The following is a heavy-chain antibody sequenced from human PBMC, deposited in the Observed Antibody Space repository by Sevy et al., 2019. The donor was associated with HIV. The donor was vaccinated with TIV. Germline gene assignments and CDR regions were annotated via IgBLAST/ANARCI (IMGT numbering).Heavy chain of an antibody. CDR3: ARSELCSLFVYYYYMDV. Sequence: GGSLRLSCAASGFTVSSNYMTWVRQAPGKGLEWVSIIYSGGSTYYADSVKGRFTISRDNSKNTVYLQMNSLRAEDTAVYYCARSELCSLFVYYYYMDVWGKGTTVTVSS. D-gene: IGHD3-10*02. CDR1: GFTVSSNY. CDR2: IYSGGST. V-gene: IGHV3-53*01. J-gene: IGHJ6*03.